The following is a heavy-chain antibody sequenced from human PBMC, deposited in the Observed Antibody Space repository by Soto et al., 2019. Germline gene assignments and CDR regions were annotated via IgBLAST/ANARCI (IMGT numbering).Heavy chain of an antibody. V-gene: IGHV1-46*01. CDR1: GYTFTSYY. CDR2: INPSGGST. Sequence: ASVKVSCKASGYTFTSYYMHWVRQAPGQGLEWMGIINPSGGSTSYAQKFQGRVTMTRDTSTSTVYMELSSLRSEDTAVYYCARHDCSSTRCYNFGMDVWGQGTTVTVSS. D-gene: IGHD2-2*02. J-gene: IGHJ6*02. CDR3: ARHDCSSTRCYNFGMDV.